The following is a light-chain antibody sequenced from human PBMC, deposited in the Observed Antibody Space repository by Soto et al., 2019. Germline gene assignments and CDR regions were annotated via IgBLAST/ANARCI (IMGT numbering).Light chain of an antibody. CDR2: RNS. V-gene: IGLV1-40*01. J-gene: IGLJ3*02. CDR3: QSYDSSLSGSV. CDR1: SSNIGAGYD. Sequence: QSVLTQPPSVSGAPGQRVTISGTGSSSNIGAGYDVHWYQQLPGTAPKLLIYRNSNRPSGVPDRVSGSKSGTSASLAITGLQAEDEADYYCQSYDSSLSGSVFGGGTQLTVL.